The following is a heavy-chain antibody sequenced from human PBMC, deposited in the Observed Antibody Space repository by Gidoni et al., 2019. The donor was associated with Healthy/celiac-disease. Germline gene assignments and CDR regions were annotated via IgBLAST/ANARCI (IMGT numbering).Heavy chain of an antibody. CDR1: GGSLSSSSYY. J-gene: IGHJ2*01. CDR3: ARLWDSWEGGPVDWYFDL. Sequence: HLQLQESRPGLVKPSETLSLTCTVSGGSLSSSSYYWGWIRQPPAKGLEWIGSIYYSGSTYYNPSLKSRVTISVDTPKNQFSLKLSSVTAADTAVYYCARLWDSWEGGPVDWYFDLWGRGTLVTVSS. CDR2: IYYSGST. D-gene: IGHD1-26*01. V-gene: IGHV4-39*01.